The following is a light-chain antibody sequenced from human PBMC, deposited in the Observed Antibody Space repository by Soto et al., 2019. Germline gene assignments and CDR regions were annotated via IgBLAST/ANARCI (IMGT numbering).Light chain of an antibody. CDR3: QQTSRCPLT. V-gene: IGKV1-12*01. J-gene: IGKJ4*01. Sequence: DIQMTQSPSFVSASVGDRVTITCRASQGITSWLAWYQQKPGRAPKLLIHAASSLESGVPSRFNDSGSGTDLTLAIRSLQPEDFATYYCQQTSRCPLTFGGGTQVEMK. CDR2: AAS. CDR1: QGITSW.